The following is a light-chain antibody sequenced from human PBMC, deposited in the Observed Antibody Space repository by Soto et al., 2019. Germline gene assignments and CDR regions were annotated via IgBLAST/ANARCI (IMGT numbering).Light chain of an antibody. V-gene: IGKV3D-15*01. CDR2: DAS. CDR1: QSVSSN. J-gene: IGKJ4*01. Sequence: EIVMTQSPATLSVSPGERASLSCRASQSVSSNLAWYQQKPGQTPRLLIYDASNRATGIPARFRGSGSGTDFTLTISTLEPEDFAVYYCQQYGTSQGAFGGGTKVDIK. CDR3: QQYGTSQGA.